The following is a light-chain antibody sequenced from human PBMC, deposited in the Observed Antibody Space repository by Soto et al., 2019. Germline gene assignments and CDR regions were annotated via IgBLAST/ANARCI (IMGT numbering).Light chain of an antibody. J-gene: IGLJ2*01. V-gene: IGLV2-11*01. CDR2: AVS. Sequence: QSVLTQPRSVSGSPGQSVTISCTGTSSDVGSYNYVSWYQQHPGKAPKLMIYAVSKRPSGVPDRFSGSKSGNTASLTISGLQDEDEADYYCCSYAGSYTLFGGGTKLTVL. CDR3: CSYAGSYTL. CDR1: SSDVGSYNY.